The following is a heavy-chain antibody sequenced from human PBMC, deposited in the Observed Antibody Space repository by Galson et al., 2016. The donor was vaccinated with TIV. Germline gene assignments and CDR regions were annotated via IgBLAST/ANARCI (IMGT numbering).Heavy chain of an antibody. CDR2: INASFGKT. J-gene: IGHJ6*01. D-gene: IGHD2-2*01. Sequence: SVKVSCKASGYTFIGYPMHWVRQAPGQGLEWMGWINASFGKTNYSQKFRGRLTITLDKSATTAYMELRSLSAEDTAVYYCAREVHCCCYAYSLDSRGKGGMVTVAS. CDR3: AREVHCCCYAYSLDS. V-gene: IGHV1-3*01. CDR1: GYTFIGYP.